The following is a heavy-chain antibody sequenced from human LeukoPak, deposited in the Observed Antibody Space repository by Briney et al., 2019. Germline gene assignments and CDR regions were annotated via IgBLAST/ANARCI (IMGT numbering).Heavy chain of an antibody. D-gene: IGHD4-17*01. V-gene: IGHV1-18*01. Sequence: ASVKVSCKASGYTLTSYGINWMRQAPGQGLEWMGWISTQSGNTNSAQKVQGRLTLTTDRSTNTAYMELRSLRSDDTAVYYCARGAYGDKWGQGTMVTVSS. CDR1: GYTLTSYG. J-gene: IGHJ4*02. CDR3: ARGAYGDK. CDR2: ISTQSGNT.